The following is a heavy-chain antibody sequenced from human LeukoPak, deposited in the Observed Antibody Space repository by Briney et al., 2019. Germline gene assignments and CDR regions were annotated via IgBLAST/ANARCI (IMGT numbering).Heavy chain of an antibody. CDR3: ARAGKTFDS. CDR1: GFTFDDYA. J-gene: IGHJ4*02. CDR2: ISWNSGSI. V-gene: IGHV3-9*01. Sequence: GGSLRLSCAASGFTFDDYAMHWVRQAPGKGLEWVSGISWNSGSIGYADSVKGRFTISRDNAKNSLYLQMNSLRVEDTAVYYCARAGKTFDSWGQGTLVTVSS.